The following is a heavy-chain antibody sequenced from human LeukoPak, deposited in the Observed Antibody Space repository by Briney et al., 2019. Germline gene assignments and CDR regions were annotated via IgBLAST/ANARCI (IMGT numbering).Heavy chain of an antibody. CDR3: ARHDSSGQFDY. J-gene: IGHJ4*02. CDR1: GGSISSSSYS. V-gene: IGHV4-31*03. CDR2: IYYSGST. Sequence: PSETLSLTCTVSGGSISSSSYSWGWIRQPPGKGLEWIGYIYYSGSTYYNPSLKSRVTISVDTSKNQFSLKLSSVTAADTAVYYCARHDSSGQFDYWGQGTLVTVSS. D-gene: IGHD3-22*01.